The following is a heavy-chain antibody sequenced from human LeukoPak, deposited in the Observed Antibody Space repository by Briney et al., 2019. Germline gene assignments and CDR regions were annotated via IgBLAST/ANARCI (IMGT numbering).Heavy chain of an antibody. J-gene: IGHJ4*02. CDR2: INPNSGGT. CDR3: ARGSGRIVVVQTTIDY. D-gene: IGHD3-22*01. V-gene: IGHV1-2*02. CDR1: GYTFTGYY. Sequence: ASVKVSCKASGYTFTGYYMHWVRQAPGQGLEWMGWINPNSGGTNYAQKFQGRVTMTRDTSISTAYMELSRLRSDDTAVYYCARGSGRIVVVQTTIDYWGQGTLVTVSS.